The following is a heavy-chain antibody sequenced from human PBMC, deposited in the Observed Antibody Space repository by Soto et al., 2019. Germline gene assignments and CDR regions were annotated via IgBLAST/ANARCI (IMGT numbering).Heavy chain of an antibody. CDR3: ARGYCSGGSCSATTDYYYYGMDV. CDR2: INPNSGGT. CDR1: GYTFTGYY. J-gene: IGHJ6*02. Sequence: QVQLVQSGAEVKKPGASVKVSCKASGYTFTGYYMHWVRQAPGQGLEWMGWINPNSGGTNYAQKFQGWVTMTRDTSISTAYMELSRLRSDDTAVYYCARGYCSGGSCSATTDYYYYGMDVWGQGTTVTVSS. D-gene: IGHD2-15*01. V-gene: IGHV1-2*04.